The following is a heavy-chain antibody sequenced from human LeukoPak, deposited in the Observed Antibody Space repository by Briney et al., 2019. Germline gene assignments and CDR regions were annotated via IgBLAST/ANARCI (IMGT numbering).Heavy chain of an antibody. D-gene: IGHD2-21*01. CDR3: ARDQGVANYFFDY. Sequence: ASLKVSCKASGYIFSNYHMHWVRQAPGQGLEWMGIINPSGGSTSYAQKFQGRVTMTRDTSTSTVYMELSSLRSEDTAVYYCARDQGVANYFFDYWGQGTLVTVSS. CDR1: GYIFSNYH. CDR2: INPSGGST. J-gene: IGHJ4*02. V-gene: IGHV1-46*01.